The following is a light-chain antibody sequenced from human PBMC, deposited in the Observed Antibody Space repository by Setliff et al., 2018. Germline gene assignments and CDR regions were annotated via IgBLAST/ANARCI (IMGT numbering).Light chain of an antibody. J-gene: IGLJ1*01. CDR2: DVS. CDR3: SSYTSSSSYV. CDR1: SSDVGGYHY. V-gene: IGLV2-14*03. Sequence: QSALTQPASVSGSPGQSITISCTGTSSDVGGYHYVSWYQQHPGKAPKLMIYDVSNRPPGVSNRFSGSKSGNTASLTISGLQAEDEADYYCSSYTSSSSYVFGTGTKVTV.